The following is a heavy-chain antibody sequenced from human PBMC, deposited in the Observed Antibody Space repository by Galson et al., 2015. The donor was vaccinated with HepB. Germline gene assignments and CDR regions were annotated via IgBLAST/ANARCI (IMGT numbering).Heavy chain of an antibody. J-gene: IGHJ2*01. CDR2: VNSDGSTT. D-gene: IGHD6-6*01. Sequence: SLRLSCAASGFTFSSYWIHWVRQAPGKGLVWVSRVNSDGSTTNYADSVKGRFTISRDNAKNTLYLQMNNLKVEDTAVYYCARENTSSSRYFDLWGRGTLVTVSS. CDR1: GFTFSSYW. CDR3: ARENTSSSRYFDL. V-gene: IGHV3-74*01.